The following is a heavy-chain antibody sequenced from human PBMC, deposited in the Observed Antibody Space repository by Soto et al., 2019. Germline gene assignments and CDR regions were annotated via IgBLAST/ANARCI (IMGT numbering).Heavy chain of an antibody. D-gene: IGHD1-26*01. V-gene: IGHV1-18*01. CDR3: GRTESGSYLA. Sequence: QVLLVQSGTEVKKPGASVKVSCKASGYTFINFGINWVRQAPGQGLEWMGWISPYNDDTKYAQKFQGRVAMTTDTSTNTAYMELRSLRYDNTVVYYCGRTESGSYLARGQGTLVSVSS. CDR2: ISPYNDDT. CDR1: GYTFINFG. J-gene: IGHJ4*02.